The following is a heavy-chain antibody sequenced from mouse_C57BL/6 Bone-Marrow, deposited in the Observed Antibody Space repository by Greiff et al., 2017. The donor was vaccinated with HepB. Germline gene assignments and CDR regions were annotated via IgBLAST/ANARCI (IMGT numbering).Heavy chain of an antibody. D-gene: IGHD1-1*01. V-gene: IGHV1-15*01. Sequence: VQLQESGAELVRPGASVTLSCKASGYTFTDYEMHWVKQTPVHGLEWIGAIDPETGGTAYNQKLKGKAILTADKSSSTAYMEHRSLTSEDSAVYYCTRAHPTVVKELAMDYWGQGTSVTVTS. CDR1: GYTFTDYE. CDR3: TRAHPTVVKELAMDY. CDR2: IDPETGGT. J-gene: IGHJ4*01.